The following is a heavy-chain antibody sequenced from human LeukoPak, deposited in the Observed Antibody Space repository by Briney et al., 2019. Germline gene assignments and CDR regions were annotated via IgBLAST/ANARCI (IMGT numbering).Heavy chain of an antibody. V-gene: IGHV3-30*18. CDR2: ISYDGSNK. Sequence: GGALRLSCAASGFTFSSYGMHWGRQAPGKGLEWVAVISYDGSNKYYADSVKGRFTISRDNSKNTLYLQMNSLRAEDTAVYYCAKVKPWIQLWFYFDYWGQGTLVTVSS. CDR3: AKVKPWIQLWFYFDY. CDR1: GFTFSSYG. J-gene: IGHJ4*02. D-gene: IGHD5-18*01.